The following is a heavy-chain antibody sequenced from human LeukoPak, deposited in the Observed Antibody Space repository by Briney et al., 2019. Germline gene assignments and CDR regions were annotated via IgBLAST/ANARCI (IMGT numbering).Heavy chain of an antibody. CDR3: ARGESDP. CDR1: GFTFSSYW. V-gene: IGHV3-7*03. CDR2: IKGDGRGK. J-gene: IGHJ5*02. D-gene: IGHD3-10*01. Sequence: GGSLRLSCAASGFTFSSYWMSWVRQAPGKGLQWVASIKGDGRGKYYVDSVKGRFTVSRDNAKKSLYLQMESLRVEDMGMYYCARGESDPWGQGTLVTVSS.